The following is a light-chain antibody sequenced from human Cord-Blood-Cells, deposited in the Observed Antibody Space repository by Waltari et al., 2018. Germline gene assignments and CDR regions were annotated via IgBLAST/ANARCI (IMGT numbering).Light chain of an antibody. CDR3: QQYYSNPYS. Sequence: AIRMTQSPSSFSASTGDRVTITCRASQGISSYLAWYQQKPGKAPKLLIYAASPLQSGVPSRFSGCGSGTDFTLTISCLHSEDFATYYCQQYYSNPYSFCHSTELEIK. CDR1: QGISSY. V-gene: IGKV1-8*01. J-gene: IGKJ2*03. CDR2: AAS.